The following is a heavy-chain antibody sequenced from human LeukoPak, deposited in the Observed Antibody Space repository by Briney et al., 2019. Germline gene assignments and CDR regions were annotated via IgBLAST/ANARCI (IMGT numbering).Heavy chain of an antibody. CDR2: ISGSGVTT. V-gene: IGHV3-23*01. Sequence: GGSLRLSCAASGFPFTSYAMTWVRQAPGKGLEWVSAISGSGVTTYFADSVKGRFTISRDNSKNTLYLQMNSLRAEDTAVYYCARDTLGGSYRTLDYWGQGTLVTVSS. D-gene: IGHD1-26*01. J-gene: IGHJ4*02. CDR3: ARDTLGGSYRTLDY. CDR1: GFPFTSYA.